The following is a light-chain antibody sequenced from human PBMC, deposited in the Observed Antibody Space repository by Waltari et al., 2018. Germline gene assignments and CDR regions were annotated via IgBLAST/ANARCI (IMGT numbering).Light chain of an antibody. Sequence: DIQMTQSPSSLSASVGDRITITGRASQSIDFYLHWYRQRPGKAPELLFSASNILQSGVPSRFRGSGSGTEFTLTISSLQTEDFAIYYCQQSYSSPWTFGPGTKVEIK. CDR1: QSIDFY. V-gene: IGKV1-39*01. J-gene: IGKJ1*01. CDR3: QQSYSSPWT. CDR2: ASN.